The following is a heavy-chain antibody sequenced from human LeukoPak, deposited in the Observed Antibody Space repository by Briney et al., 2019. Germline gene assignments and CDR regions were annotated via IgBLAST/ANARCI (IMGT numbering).Heavy chain of an antibody. CDR2: IYTSGST. CDR1: GGSISSYY. J-gene: IGHJ5*02. V-gene: IGHV4-4*07. CDR3: ARDRPDDFWSGYPTPYNWFDP. D-gene: IGHD3-3*01. Sequence: SETLSLTCTVSGGSISSYYWSWIRQPAGKGLEWIGRIYTSGSTNYNPSLKSRVTMSVDTSKNQFYLKLSSVTAADTAVYYCARDRPDDFWSGYPTPYNWFDPWGQGTLVTVSS.